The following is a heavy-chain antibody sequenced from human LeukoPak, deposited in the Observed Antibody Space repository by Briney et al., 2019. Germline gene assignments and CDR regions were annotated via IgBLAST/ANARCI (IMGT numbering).Heavy chain of an antibody. CDR1: GYTFASYD. D-gene: IGHD6-13*01. CDR2: MNPNSGNT. J-gene: IGHJ6*03. Sequence: ASVKVSCKASGYTFASYDINWVRQATGQGLEWMGWMNPNSGNTGYAQKFQGRVTITRNTSISTAYMELSSLRSEDTAVYYCARSTSSSWIYYYYYMDVWGKGTTVTASS. CDR3: ARSTSSSWIYYYYYMDV. V-gene: IGHV1-8*03.